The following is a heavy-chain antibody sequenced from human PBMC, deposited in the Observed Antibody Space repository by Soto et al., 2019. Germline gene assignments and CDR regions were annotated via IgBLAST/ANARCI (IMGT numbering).Heavy chain of an antibody. CDR2: IWYDGSRR. CDR3: ARDTGDPVRGRLYGNLDC. J-gene: IGHJ4*02. V-gene: IGHV3-33*01. D-gene: IGHD2-15*01. Sequence: QEQLVESGGGVVQPGRSLRLSCAVSGFTFSSHGFQWVRQAPGKGLEWVAVIWYDGSRRYYADSVQGRFTISRDDPRNALYLQMNDLRVEETSVYYWARDTGDPVRGRLYGNLDCWGRGTLVTVSS. CDR1: GFTFSSHG.